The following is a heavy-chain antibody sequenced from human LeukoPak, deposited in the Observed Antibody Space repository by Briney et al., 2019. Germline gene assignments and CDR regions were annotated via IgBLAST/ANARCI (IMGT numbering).Heavy chain of an antibody. J-gene: IGHJ4*02. CDR2: ISDSGGST. Sequence: GGSLRLSCAVSGITLNNYGMTWVRQAPGKGLEWVAGISDSGGSTKYADSVKGRFTISRDNSKNTLYLQMNSLRAEDTAVYYCAKARGRDGYKDELDYWGQGTLVTVSS. V-gene: IGHV3-23*01. CDR3: AKARGRDGYKDELDY. CDR1: GITLNNYG. D-gene: IGHD5-24*01.